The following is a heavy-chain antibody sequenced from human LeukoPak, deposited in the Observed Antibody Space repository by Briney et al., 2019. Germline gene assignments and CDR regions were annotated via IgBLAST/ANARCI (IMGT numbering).Heavy chain of an antibody. CDR3: ARDPYCSSSNCSPFDY. CDR2: INPNGGGT. D-gene: IGHD2-2*01. V-gene: IGHV1-46*01. CDR1: GYTFTSYF. Sequence: ASVKVSCKASGYTFTSYFMHWVRQAPGQGLEWMGIINPNGGGTSYAQKFQGRVTMTRDTSTSTVYMELNSLRSDDAAVYCCARDPYCSSSNCSPFDYWGQGTLVTVSS. J-gene: IGHJ4*02.